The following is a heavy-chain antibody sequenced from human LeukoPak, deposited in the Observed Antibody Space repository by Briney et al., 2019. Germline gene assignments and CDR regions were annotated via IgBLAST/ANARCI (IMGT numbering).Heavy chain of an antibody. CDR3: ARRSYDLGYCSGGSCYSTDAFDI. D-gene: IGHD2-15*01. Sequence: SETLSLTCTVSGGSISSSSYYWGWFRQPPGKGLEWIGSIYYSGSTYYNPSLKSRVTISVDTSKNQFSLKLSSVTAADTAVYYCARRSYDLGYCSGGSCYSTDAFDIWGQGTMVTVSS. V-gene: IGHV4-39*01. CDR2: IYYSGST. J-gene: IGHJ3*02. CDR1: GGSISSSSYY.